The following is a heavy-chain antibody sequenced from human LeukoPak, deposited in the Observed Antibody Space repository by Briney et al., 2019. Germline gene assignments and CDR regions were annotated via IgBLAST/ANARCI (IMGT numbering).Heavy chain of an antibody. V-gene: IGHV3-21*01. Sequence: GGSLRLSCAASGFTFSIYSMNWVRQAPGKGLEWVSSISSSSSYIYYADSVKGRFTISRDNAKNSLYLQMNSLRAEDTAVYYCARDYGSSWANWFDPWGQGTLVTVSS. D-gene: IGHD6-13*01. CDR2: ISSSSSYI. CDR1: GFTFSIYS. CDR3: ARDYGSSWANWFDP. J-gene: IGHJ5*02.